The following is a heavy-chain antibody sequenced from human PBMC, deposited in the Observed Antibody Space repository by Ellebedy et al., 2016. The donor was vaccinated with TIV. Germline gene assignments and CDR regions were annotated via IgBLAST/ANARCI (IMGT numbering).Heavy chain of an antibody. Sequence: SETLSLTCTVSGGSIINNYWSWIRQPPGKGLEWIGYIYYSGNTNYNSSLEGRVAISIDTSRSQFSLRLNSVSAADTAVYFCARGRGHTNTNFDFWGQGILVTVSS. V-gene: IGHV4-59*01. CDR1: GGSIINNY. J-gene: IGHJ4*02. CDR3: ARGRGHTNTNFDF. D-gene: IGHD2-8*01. CDR2: IYYSGNT.